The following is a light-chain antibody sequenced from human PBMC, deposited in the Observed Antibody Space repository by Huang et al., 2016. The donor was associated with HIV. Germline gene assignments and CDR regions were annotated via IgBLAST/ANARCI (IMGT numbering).Light chain of an antibody. CDR3: QQRSDWPLT. CDR1: HSLGGN. Sequence: EIVLTQSPATLSLSPGESAALFCRASHSLGGNLAWYQQRPGQAPRLLIYDTSKRATGIPASVTGSGSGTDYTLTISSLEPEDFAVYYCQQRSDWPLTFGGGTKVDIK. V-gene: IGKV3-11*01. J-gene: IGKJ4*01. CDR2: DTS.